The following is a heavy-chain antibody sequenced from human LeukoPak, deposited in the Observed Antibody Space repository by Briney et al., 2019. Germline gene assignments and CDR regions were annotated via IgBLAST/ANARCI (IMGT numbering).Heavy chain of an antibody. Sequence: SETLPLTCTVSGGSISSYYWSWIRQPAGKGLEWIGRIYTSGNTNYRPSLKSRVTMSVDTSKNQFSLKLSSVTAADTAVYYCARARSLPGTTSIFDYWGQGTLVTVSS. CDR3: ARARSLPGTTSIFDY. J-gene: IGHJ4*02. D-gene: IGHD1-7*01. V-gene: IGHV4-4*07. CDR1: GGSISSYY. CDR2: IYTSGNT.